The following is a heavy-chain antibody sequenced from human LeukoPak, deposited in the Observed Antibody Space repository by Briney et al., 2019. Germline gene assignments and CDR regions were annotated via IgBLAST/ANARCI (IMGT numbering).Heavy chain of an antibody. CDR2: IYHSGST. V-gene: IGHV4-4*02. CDR1: GGSISSSNW. Sequence: SGTLSLTCAVSGGSISSSNWWSWVRQPPGKGLEWIGEIYHSGSTNYNPSLKSQVTISVDKSKNQFSLKLSSVTAADTAVYYCASRDGYGYLGVDYWGQGTLVTVSS. CDR3: ASRDGYGYLGVDY. D-gene: IGHD5-18*01. J-gene: IGHJ4*02.